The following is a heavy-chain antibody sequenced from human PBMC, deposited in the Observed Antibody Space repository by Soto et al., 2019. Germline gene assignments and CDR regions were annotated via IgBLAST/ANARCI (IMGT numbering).Heavy chain of an antibody. J-gene: IGHJ6*02. V-gene: IGHV4-59*12. CDR3: ARDQTEAGLYYYYGMDV. CDR1: GGSISSYY. CDR2: IYYSGST. Sequence: SETLSLTCTVSGGSISSYYWSWIRQPPGKGLEWIGYIYYSGSTNYNPSLKSRVTISVDTSKNQFSLKLSSVTAADTAVYYCARDQTEAGLYYYYGMDVWGQGTTVTVSS. D-gene: IGHD6-13*01.